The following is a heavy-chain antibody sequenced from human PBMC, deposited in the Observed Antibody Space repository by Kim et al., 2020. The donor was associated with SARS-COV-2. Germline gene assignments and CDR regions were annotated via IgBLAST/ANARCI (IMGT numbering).Heavy chain of an antibody. CDR1: GYTFTSYD. V-gene: IGHV1-8*01. CDR3: VRGRRPDGH. Sequence: ASVKVSCKASGYTFTSYDLNWVRQATGQGLEWMGWMNPNSGNTGYAQKFQGRVTMTRNTSISTAYMEVSSLRYEDTAVYYCVRGRRPDGHWGQGTLVTVSS. D-gene: IGHD2-2*01. J-gene: IGHJ4*02. CDR2: MNPNSGNT.